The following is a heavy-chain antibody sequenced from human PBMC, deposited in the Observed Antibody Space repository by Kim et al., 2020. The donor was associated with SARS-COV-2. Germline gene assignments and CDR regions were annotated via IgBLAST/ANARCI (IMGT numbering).Heavy chain of an antibody. Sequence: DSVKCRFTISRDNAKNSLYLQMNSLRAEDTAVCYCARDVVRGVDNWFDPCGQGTLVTVSS. CDR3: ARDVVRGVDNWFDP. V-gene: IGHV3-21*01. J-gene: IGHJ5*02. D-gene: IGHD3-10*01.